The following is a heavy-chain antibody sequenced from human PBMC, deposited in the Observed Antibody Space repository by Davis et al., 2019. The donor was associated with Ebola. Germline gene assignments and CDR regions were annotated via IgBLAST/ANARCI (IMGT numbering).Heavy chain of an antibody. V-gene: IGHV3-30*04. D-gene: IGHD6-6*01. J-gene: IGHJ4*02. CDR3: ARPGSSSSFDY. Sequence: GESLKISCAASGFTFSSYAMHWVRQAPGKGLEWVAVISYDGSNKYYADSVKGRFTISRDNSKNTLYLQMNSLRAEDTAVYYCARPGSSSSFDYWGQGTLVTVSS. CDR2: ISYDGSNK. CDR1: GFTFSSYA.